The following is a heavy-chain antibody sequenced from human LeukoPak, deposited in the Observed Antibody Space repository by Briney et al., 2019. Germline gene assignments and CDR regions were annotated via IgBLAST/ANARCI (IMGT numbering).Heavy chain of an antibody. V-gene: IGHV1-8*01. CDR1: GYAFTGYD. CDR3: TRGSLSGSSRDY. CDR2: MNPNTGHT. D-gene: IGHD1-26*01. J-gene: IGHJ4*02. Sequence: ASVSVSFKSSGYAFTGYDINWVRQATGQGREWMGWMNPNTGHTGYAQKFQGRLTMTRNTSIDTAYMELSGLRSEDTAIYYCTRGSLSGSSRDYWGQGTLVTVSS.